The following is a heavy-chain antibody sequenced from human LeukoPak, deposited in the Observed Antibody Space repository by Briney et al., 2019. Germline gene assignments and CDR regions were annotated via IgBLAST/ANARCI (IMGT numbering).Heavy chain of an antibody. Sequence: GGSLRLSCAASGFPFSSYAMNGARGALGTGLEWVSGISGHGGNTYYADSVRGRFTISRDNSKNTLYLQMNSLRAEDTAVYYCANQPSLSSITDYWGQGTLVTVSS. CDR3: ANQPSLSSITDY. CDR1: GFPFSSYA. V-gene: IGHV3-23*01. J-gene: IGHJ4*02. CDR2: ISGHGGNT. D-gene: IGHD1-14*01.